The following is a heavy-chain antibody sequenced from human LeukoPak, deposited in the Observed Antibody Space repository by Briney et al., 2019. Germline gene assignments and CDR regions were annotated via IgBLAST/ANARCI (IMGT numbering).Heavy chain of an antibody. CDR2: IKQDGSEK. CDR1: GFTFSSYW. V-gene: IGHV3-7*01. D-gene: IGHD2-2*01. Sequence: GGSLRLSCAASGFTFSSYWMSWVRQAPGKGLEWVANIKQDGSEKYYVDSVKGRFTISRDNAKNSLYLQMNSLRAEDTAVYYCARAPTPYCSSTSCCGEPDFDYWGQGTLVTVSS. CDR3: ARAPTPYCSSTSCCGEPDFDY. J-gene: IGHJ4*02.